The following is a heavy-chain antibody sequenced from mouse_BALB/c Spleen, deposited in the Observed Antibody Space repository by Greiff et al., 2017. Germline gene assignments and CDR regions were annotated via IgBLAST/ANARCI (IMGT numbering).Heavy chain of an antibody. V-gene: IGHV2-2*02. CDR1: GFSLTSYG. CDR2: IWSGGST. CDR3: ARNDRGPYYRYEGAMDY. Sequence: VHLVESGPGLVQPSQSLSITCTVSGFSLTSYGVHWVRQSPGKGLEWLGVIWSGGSTDYNAAFISRLSISKDNSKSQVFFKMNSLQANDTAIYYCARNDRGPYYRYEGAMDYWGQGTSVTVSS. D-gene: IGHD2-14*01. J-gene: IGHJ4*01.